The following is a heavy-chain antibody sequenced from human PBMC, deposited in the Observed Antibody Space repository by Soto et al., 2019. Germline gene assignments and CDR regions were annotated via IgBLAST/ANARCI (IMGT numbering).Heavy chain of an antibody. CDR3: ARGNDTWFFAL. J-gene: IGHJ2*01. CDR2: IYGTGNM. V-gene: IGHV4-31*03. D-gene: IGHD1-1*01. Sequence: SETLSLTCTVSDDSVSTGAYYWSWIRQHPGKGLEWIGYIYGTGNMYYKSSLKSRLTFSVDTSKNHFSLKLTSVTAADTAVYYCARGNDTWFFALWGRGTLVTVSS. CDR1: DDSVSTGAYY.